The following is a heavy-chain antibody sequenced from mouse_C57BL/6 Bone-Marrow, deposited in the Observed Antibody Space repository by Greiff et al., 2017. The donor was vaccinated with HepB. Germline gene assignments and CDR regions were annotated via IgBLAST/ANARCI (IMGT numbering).Heavy chain of an antibody. V-gene: IGHV14-4*01. CDR3: TTGRWLPWYFDV. CDR1: GFNIKDDY. J-gene: IGHJ1*03. CDR2: IDPENGDT. Sequence: VQLQQSGAELVRPGASVKLSCTASGFNIKDDYMHWVKQRPEQGLEWIGWIDPENGDTEYASKFQGKATITADTSSNTAYLQLSSLTSEDTAVDYCTTGRWLPWYFDVWGTGTTVTVSS. D-gene: IGHD2-3*01.